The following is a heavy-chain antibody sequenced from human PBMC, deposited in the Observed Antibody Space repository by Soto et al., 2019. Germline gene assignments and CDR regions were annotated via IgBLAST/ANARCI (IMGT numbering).Heavy chain of an antibody. CDR2: ISANSGNT. Sequence: QVQLVQSGAEVKKPGASVKVSCKASGYTFTSNGISWVRQAPGQGLEWMGWISANSGNTNYAQKLKGRVIMTTEKSTTTAYMELRSLRSDDTAVYYCARDRNHGLDNWGQGTLVTVSS. CDR3: ARDRNHGLDN. J-gene: IGHJ4*02. CDR1: GYTFTSNG. D-gene: IGHD1-1*01. V-gene: IGHV1-18*01.